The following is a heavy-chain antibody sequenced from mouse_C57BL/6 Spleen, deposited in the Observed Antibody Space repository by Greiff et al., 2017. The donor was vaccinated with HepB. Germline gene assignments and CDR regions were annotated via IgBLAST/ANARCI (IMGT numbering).Heavy chain of an antibody. Sequence: QVQLQQSGAELVKPGASVKISCKASGYAFSSYWMNRVKQRPGKGLEWIGQIYPGDGDTNYNGKFKGKATLTADKSSSTAYMQLSSLTSEDSAVYFCARRIYDGYYEAMDYWGQGTSVTVSS. J-gene: IGHJ4*01. CDR1: GYAFSSYW. D-gene: IGHD2-3*01. V-gene: IGHV1-80*01. CDR3: ARRIYDGYYEAMDY. CDR2: IYPGDGDT.